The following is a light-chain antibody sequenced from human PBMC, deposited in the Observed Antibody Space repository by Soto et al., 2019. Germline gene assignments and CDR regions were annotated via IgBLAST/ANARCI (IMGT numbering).Light chain of an antibody. V-gene: IGKV3D-15*01. CDR2: SAS. CDR1: QSVNYN. CDR3: QQYNNWPPLT. Sequence: EIVLTQSPATLSLSPGERATLSCRASQSVNYNLAWYQQKPGQAPRLLIYSASTRATGTPARFSGSGSGTEFTLTISRLQSEDFAVYYCQQYNNWPPLTFGGGTKVDIK. J-gene: IGKJ4*01.